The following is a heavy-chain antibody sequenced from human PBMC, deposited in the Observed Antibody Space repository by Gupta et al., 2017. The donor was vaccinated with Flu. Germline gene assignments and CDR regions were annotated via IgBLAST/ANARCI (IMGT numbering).Heavy chain of an antibody. J-gene: IGHJ4*02. D-gene: IGHD6-19*01. V-gene: IGHV3-23*01. CDR2: ISGSGASI. CDR1: GFTFSNRP. CDR3: AKHDTMARAGTPFDS. Sequence: EVHLLESGGGVAQSGGSLRLSRTASGFTFSNRPICCARQTHGKGLGWVAVISGSGASIEYADSVKGRFTISRDNFKNTLYLEMTSLRGEDTAVDYCAKHDTMARAGTPFDSWGQGALVTVSS.